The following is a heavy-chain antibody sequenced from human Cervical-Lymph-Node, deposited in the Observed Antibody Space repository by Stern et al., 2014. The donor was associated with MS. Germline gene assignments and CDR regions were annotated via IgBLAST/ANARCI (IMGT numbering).Heavy chain of an antibody. J-gene: IGHJ4*02. CDR3: ARAGGSGSYYINY. D-gene: IGHD3-10*01. Sequence: EVQLVESGGGLVKPGGSLRLSCAPSGFTFSSYTMHWVRQAPGKGLEWVSSISSSDTYIYYADSVKGRFTISRDNAKNSLYLQMNSLRAEDTAVYYCARAGGSGSYYINYWGQGTRVTVSS. V-gene: IGHV3-21*01. CDR2: ISSSDTYI. CDR1: GFTFSSYT.